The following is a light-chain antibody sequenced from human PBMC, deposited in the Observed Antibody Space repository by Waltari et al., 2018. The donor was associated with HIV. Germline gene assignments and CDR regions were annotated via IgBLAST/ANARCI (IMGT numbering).Light chain of an antibody. CDR3: ISFAGSNKL. V-gene: IGLV2-8*01. CDR1: TSDIHDYNF. Sequence: QSALTQPPSASGSPGQSVNMSCTGATSDIHDYNFISWYQQYSGNAPKLIIFEVTKRPSGVPDRFSGARSGNTASLMVSGRQAEDEAGYFCISFAGSNKLFGGGTKLTVL. J-gene: IGLJ2*01. CDR2: EVT.